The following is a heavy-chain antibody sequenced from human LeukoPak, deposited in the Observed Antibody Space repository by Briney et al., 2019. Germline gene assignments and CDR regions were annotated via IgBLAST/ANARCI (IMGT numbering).Heavy chain of an antibody. Sequence: ASVKVSCKASGYIFTGYFMNWVRQAPGQGLEWMGWINPNSGGANYAQKFQGRVTMTRDTSNSTAYMELSSLTSDDTAVYYCARGSSERDWFDLWGQGTLVTVSS. D-gene: IGHD1-1*01. CDR3: ARGSSERDWFDL. CDR2: INPNSGGA. J-gene: IGHJ5*02. CDR1: GYIFTGYF. V-gene: IGHV1-2*02.